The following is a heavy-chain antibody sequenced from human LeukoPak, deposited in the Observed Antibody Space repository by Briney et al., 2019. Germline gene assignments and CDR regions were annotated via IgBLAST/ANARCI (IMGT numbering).Heavy chain of an antibody. V-gene: IGHV1-2*02. J-gene: IGHJ4*02. Sequence: GASVKVSCKASGYIFTGYYIHWVRQAPGQGLEWMGWINPNSGDTNYAQKFQGRVTMTRDTSISTAYMELSRLRSDDTAVYYCARDRRNYGDYHFDYWGRGTLVTVSS. D-gene: IGHD4-17*01. CDR1: GYIFTGYY. CDR2: INPNSGDT. CDR3: ARDRRNYGDYHFDY.